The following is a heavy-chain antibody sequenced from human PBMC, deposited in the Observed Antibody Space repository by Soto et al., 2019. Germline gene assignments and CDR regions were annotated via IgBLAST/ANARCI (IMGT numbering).Heavy chain of an antibody. CDR3: ARIHYYDSSGYYSTVDS. D-gene: IGHD3-22*01. CDR1: GVYIGRGGYY. Sequence: SETLSLTCTVSGVYIGRGGYYLSWIRQRPGKGLEWIGHIYYSGSTYYNPSLKSRIAISVDKSQKQFSLKLNSVTAADTAVYYCARIHYYDSSGYYSTVDSWGPGTLVTVSS. J-gene: IGHJ4*02. V-gene: IGHV4-31*03. CDR2: IYYSGST.